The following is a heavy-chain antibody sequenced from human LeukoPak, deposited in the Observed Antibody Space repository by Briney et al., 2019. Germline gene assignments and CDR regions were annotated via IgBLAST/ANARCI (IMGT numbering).Heavy chain of an antibody. V-gene: IGHV4-59*08. CDR3: ARHEGSGSYRFDY. J-gene: IGHJ4*02. Sequence: SETLSLTCVVSGGSISGYYWSWIRQSPGQGLEWVGYIYSSGSTNYNPSLKSRVTTSVDTSKNQFSLTLSSVTAADTAVYYGARHEGSGSYRFDYWGQGTLVTVSS. CDR2: IYSSGST. D-gene: IGHD3-10*01. CDR1: GGSISGYY.